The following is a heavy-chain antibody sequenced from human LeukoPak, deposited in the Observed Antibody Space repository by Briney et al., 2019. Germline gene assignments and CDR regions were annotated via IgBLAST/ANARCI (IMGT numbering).Heavy chain of an antibody. D-gene: IGHD2-2*01. J-gene: IGHJ4*02. CDR2: ISGSGYT. Sequence: GGSLRLSCAASGFTFSSYAMSWVRQAPGKGLEWVSVISGSGYTNYADSVKGRFTMSRDNSKNTLYLQMNSLRAEDTAIYYCAKDLRRDIVVVPDALDHWGQGTLVTVSS. CDR3: AKDLRRDIVVVPDALDH. V-gene: IGHV3-23*01. CDR1: GFTFSSYA.